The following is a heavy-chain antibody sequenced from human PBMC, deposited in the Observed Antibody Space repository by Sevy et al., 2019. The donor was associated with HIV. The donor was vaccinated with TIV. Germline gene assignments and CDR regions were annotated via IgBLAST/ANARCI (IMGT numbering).Heavy chain of an antibody. CDR2: VSYDGSNK. V-gene: IGHV3-30*18. CDR1: AFTFSTYA. CDR3: AKDSAAAATAYYYYYGMDV. D-gene: IGHD6-13*01. J-gene: IGHJ6*02. Sequence: GGSLRLSCAASAFTFSTYAMHWVRQAPGKGLEWVAVVSYDGSNKYYADSVKGRFTISRDNSKNTLYLQMNSLRAEDTAVYYCAKDSAAAATAYYYYYGMDVWGQGTTVTVSS.